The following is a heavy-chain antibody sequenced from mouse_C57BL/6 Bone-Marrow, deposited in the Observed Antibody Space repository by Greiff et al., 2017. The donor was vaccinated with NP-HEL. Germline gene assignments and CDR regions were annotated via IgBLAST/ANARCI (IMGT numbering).Heavy chain of an antibody. V-gene: IGHV1-69*01. CDR1: GYTFTSYW. J-gene: IGHJ4*01. Sequence: QVQLQQSGAELVMPGASVKLSCKASGYTFTSYWMHWVKQRPGQGLEWIGEIDPSDSYTNYNQKFKGKSTLTVDKSSSTAYMQLSSLTSEDSAVYYCAREGNYEDAMDYWGQGTSVTVSS. CDR3: AREGNYEDAMDY. CDR2: IDPSDSYT. D-gene: IGHD2-1*01.